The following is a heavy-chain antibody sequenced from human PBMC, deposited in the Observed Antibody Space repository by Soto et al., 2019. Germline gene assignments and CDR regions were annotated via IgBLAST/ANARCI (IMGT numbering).Heavy chain of an antibody. Sequence: QVQLVQSGAEVKKPGASVKVSCKASGYTFTSYAMHWVRQAPGQRLEWMGWINAGNGNTKYSQTFQGRVNITRDTSASTAYMEVGTLRSEGTAVYYCAGGGDILTGSTPGGYYYYGDVWGKGTTVTVSS. CDR3: AGGGDILTGSTPGGYYYYGDV. CDR2: INAGNGNT. V-gene: IGHV1-3*01. CDR1: GYTFTSYA. J-gene: IGHJ6*03. D-gene: IGHD3-9*01.